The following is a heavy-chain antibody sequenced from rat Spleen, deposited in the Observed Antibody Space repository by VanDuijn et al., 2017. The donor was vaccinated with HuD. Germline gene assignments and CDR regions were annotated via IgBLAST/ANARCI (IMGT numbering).Heavy chain of an antibody. J-gene: IGHJ3*01. CDR3: ARSDGVHYYLPFAD. CDR2: INSAGTT. CDR1: GHSITSSYR. V-gene: IGHV3-3*01. D-gene: IGHD1-12*02. Sequence: EVQLQESGPGPVKVSESLSLTCSVTGHSITSSYRWNWIRKFPGNKLEWMGYINSAGTTNCNPSLKSRISISRDTSKNQFFLQVDSVSTEDTATYYCARSDGVHYYLPFADWGQGTLVTVSS.